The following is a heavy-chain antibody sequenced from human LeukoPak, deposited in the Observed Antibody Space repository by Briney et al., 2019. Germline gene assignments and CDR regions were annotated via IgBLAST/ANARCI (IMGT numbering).Heavy chain of an antibody. CDR3: ARDQDIVVVPAAIYYYYGMDV. D-gene: IGHD2-2*01. CDR2: INTNTGNP. V-gene: IGHV7-4-1*02. CDR1: GYTFTSYA. J-gene: IGHJ6*02. Sequence: ASVKVSCKASGYTFTSYAMNWVRPAPGQGLEWMGWINTNTGNPTYAQGFTGRFVFSLDTSVSTAYLQISSLKAEDTAVYYCARDQDIVVVPAAIYYYYGMDVWGQGTTVTVSS.